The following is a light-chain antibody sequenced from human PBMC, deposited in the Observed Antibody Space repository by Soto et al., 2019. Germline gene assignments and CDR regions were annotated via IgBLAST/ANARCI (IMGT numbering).Light chain of an antibody. CDR3: QQYGSSPSIT. Sequence: EIILTQSPDTLSLSPGERATLSCRASQTVSSNYLAWCQQRPGQAPRLLIYGASTRAAGIPDRFSGSGSGTDFTLTISRLEPEDFAAYDCQQYGSSPSITFGQGTRLEIK. V-gene: IGKV3-20*01. J-gene: IGKJ5*01. CDR2: GAS. CDR1: QTVSSNY.